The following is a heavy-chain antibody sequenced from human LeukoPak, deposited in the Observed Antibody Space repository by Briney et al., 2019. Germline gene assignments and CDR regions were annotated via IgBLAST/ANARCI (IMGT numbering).Heavy chain of an antibody. J-gene: IGHJ5*02. CDR2: IYYSGST. V-gene: IGHV4-39*01. CDR1: GGSISSYY. Sequence: NPSETLSLTCTVSGGSISSYYWSWIRQPPGKGLEWIGSIYYSGSTYYNPSLKSRVTISVDTSKNQFSLKLSSVTAADTAVYYCARHIRGAAGNWFDPWGQGTLVTVSS. D-gene: IGHD3-3*02. CDR3: ARHIRGAAGNWFDP.